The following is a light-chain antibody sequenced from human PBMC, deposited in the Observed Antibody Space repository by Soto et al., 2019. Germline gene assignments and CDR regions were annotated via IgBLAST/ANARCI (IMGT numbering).Light chain of an antibody. CDR3: QQLNSYPLT. CDR1: QGISSY. CDR2: AAS. J-gene: IGKJ4*01. Sequence: IQLTQSPSSLSASVGDRVTITCRASQGISSYLAWYQQAPGKAPKFLIYAASTLQTWVPSRFSGGGSGTDFTLTISSLQPEDFATYYCQQLNSYPLTFGGGTKVEIK. V-gene: IGKV1-9*01.